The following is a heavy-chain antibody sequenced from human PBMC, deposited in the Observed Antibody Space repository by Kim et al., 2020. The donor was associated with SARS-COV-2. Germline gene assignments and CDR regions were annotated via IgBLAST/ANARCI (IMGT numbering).Heavy chain of an antibody. D-gene: IGHD2-15*01. Sequence: SETLSLTCTVSGGSISSSSYYWGWIRQPPWKGLEWIGSIYYSGSTYYNPSLKSRVTISVDTSKNQFSLKLSSVTAADTAVYYCAREEDGGNVGWGQGTLVTVSS. CDR3: AREEDGGNVG. V-gene: IGHV4-39*07. CDR1: GGSISSSSYY. J-gene: IGHJ4*02. CDR2: IYYSGST.